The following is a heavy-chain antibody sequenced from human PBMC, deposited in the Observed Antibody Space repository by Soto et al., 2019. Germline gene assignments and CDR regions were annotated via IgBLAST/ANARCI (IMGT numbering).Heavy chain of an antibody. CDR3: ARDYTYYYYGMDV. CDR1: GFTFSSYG. V-gene: IGHV3-33*01. D-gene: IGHD3-16*01. CDR2: IWYDGSNK. J-gene: IGHJ6*02. Sequence: GGSLRLSCAASGFTFSSYGMHWVRQAPGKGLEWVAVIWYDGSNKYYADSVKGRFTISRDNSKNTLYLQMNSLRAEDTAVYYCARDYTYYYYGMDVWGQGTTVTVSS.